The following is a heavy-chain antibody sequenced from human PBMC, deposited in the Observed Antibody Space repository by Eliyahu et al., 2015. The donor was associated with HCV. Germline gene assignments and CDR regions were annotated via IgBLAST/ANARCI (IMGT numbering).Heavy chain of an antibody. V-gene: IGHV3-64D*06. CDR3: VKDQHDYGDYPGFDY. Sequence: EVQLVESGGGLVQPGGSLRLSCSASGFXFXSYAMHWVRQGPGKGLEYVSAISSNGGSTYYADSVKGRFTISRDNSKNTLYLQMSSLRAEDTAVYYCVKDQHDYGDYPGFDYWGQGTLVTVSS. D-gene: IGHD4-17*01. J-gene: IGHJ4*02. CDR2: ISSNGGST. CDR1: GFXFXSYA.